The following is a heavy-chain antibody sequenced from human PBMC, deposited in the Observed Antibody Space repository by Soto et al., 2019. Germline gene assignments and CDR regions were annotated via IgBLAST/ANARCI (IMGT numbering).Heavy chain of an antibody. D-gene: IGHD4-17*01. J-gene: IGHJ6*02. V-gene: IGHV3-30*18. CDR2: ISYDGSNK. Sequence: VGSLRLTCAASGFTFSSYGMHWVRQAPGKGLEWVAVISYDGSNKYYADSVKGRFTISRDNSKNTLYLQMNSLRAEDTAVYYCAKQYPQFTTVTFYYYYYGMDVWGQGTTVTVSS. CDR3: AKQYPQFTTVTFYYYYYGMDV. CDR1: GFTFSSYG.